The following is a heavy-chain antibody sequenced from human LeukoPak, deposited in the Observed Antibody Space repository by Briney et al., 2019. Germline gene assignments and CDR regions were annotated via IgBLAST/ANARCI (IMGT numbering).Heavy chain of an antibody. J-gene: IGHJ4*02. CDR2: ISYDGSNK. V-gene: IGHV3-30-3*01. CDR3: AREIPSWYYFDY. CDR1: GFTFSSYA. Sequence: PGGSLRLSCAASGFTFSSYAMHWVRQAPGKGLEWVAVISYDGSNKYYADSVKGRFTISRDNSKNTLYLQMNSLRAEDTAVYYCAREIPSWYYFDYWGQGTLVTVSS. D-gene: IGHD6-13*01.